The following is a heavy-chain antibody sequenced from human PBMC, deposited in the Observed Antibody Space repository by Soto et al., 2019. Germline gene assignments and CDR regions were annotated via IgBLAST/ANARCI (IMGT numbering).Heavy chain of an antibody. V-gene: IGHV3-23*01. D-gene: IGHD6-19*01. J-gene: IGHJ4*02. Sequence: EVQLLESGGGLVQPGGSLRLSCAASGFTFSSYAMSWVRQAPGKGLEWVSAISGSGGSTYYADSVKGRFTISRDNSKNTVYMQLNSLRAEDTAVYYCETSGAGAAVAAYWGQGTLVTVSS. CDR3: ETSGAGAAVAAY. CDR2: ISGSGGST. CDR1: GFTFSSYA.